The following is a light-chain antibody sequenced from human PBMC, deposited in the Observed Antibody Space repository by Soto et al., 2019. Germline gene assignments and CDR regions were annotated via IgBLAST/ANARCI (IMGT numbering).Light chain of an antibody. V-gene: IGKV1-6*01. J-gene: IGKJ5*01. CDR1: QGIRND. CDR2: AAS. Sequence: AIQLTQSPASLSASVGDRVTITCRASQGIRNDLGWYQQKPGKAPKLLIYAASSLQSGVPSRFSGSGSGTDFTLTISSLQPEDFATYYCLQDYNYPTFGQGTKLEIK. CDR3: LQDYNYPT.